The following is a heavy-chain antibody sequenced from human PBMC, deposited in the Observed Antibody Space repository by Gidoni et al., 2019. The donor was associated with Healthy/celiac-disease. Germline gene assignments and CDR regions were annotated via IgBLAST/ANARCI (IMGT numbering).Heavy chain of an antibody. Sequence: QVPLVQSGAEVKKPGASVKVSCKASGYTFTSSGTSWVRQAPGQGLGWMGGISAYNGNTNYAQKLQGRVTMTTDTSTSPAYMGLRSLRSDDTAVYYCASVPRRVPAATTGDYWGQGTLVTVSS. CDR2: ISAYNGNT. CDR3: ASVPRRVPAATTGDY. V-gene: IGHV1-18*04. D-gene: IGHD2-2*01. CDR1: GYTFTSSG. J-gene: IGHJ4*02.